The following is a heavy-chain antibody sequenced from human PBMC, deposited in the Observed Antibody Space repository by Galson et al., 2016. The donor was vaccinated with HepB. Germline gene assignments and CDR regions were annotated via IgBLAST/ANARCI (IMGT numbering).Heavy chain of an antibody. CDR1: GYDFIGYW. Sequence: QSGAEVKKSGESLKISCKGSGYDFIGYWIAWVRQMPGKGLEWMGIIYPGDSDTIYSPSFQGQVTISVDKSISTAYLQWSTLKASDTAVYYCPRSGFSYAMHCFDVWGQWTVVTV. CDR2: IYPGDSDT. CDR3: PRSGFSYAMHCFDV. J-gene: IGHJ3*01. V-gene: IGHV5-51*01. D-gene: IGHD5-18*01.